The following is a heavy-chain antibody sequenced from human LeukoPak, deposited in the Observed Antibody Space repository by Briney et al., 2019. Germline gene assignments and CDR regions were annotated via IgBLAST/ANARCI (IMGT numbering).Heavy chain of an antibody. CDR2: ISPDGRNI. Sequence: GGSVRRSCAASGFTLSDYWMNWVRQVPGKGPVWVSHISPDGRNIAYADSVKGRFTISRDSAKNTLYLQMNSLRVEDTAVYYCVRDGGGTTPYDCWGQGSLVTVSS. D-gene: IGHD1-7*01. CDR3: VRDGGGTTPYDC. V-gene: IGHV3-74*01. J-gene: IGHJ4*02. CDR1: GFTLSDYW.